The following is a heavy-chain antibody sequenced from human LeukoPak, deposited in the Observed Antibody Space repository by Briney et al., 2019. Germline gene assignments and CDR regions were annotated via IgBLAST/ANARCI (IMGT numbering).Heavy chain of an antibody. J-gene: IGHJ5*02. CDR2: IKEDGSET. CDR1: GFQFNTYW. CDR3: ARDVGRFCTRGSCFSDA. V-gene: IGHV3-7*05. D-gene: IGHD2-15*01. Sequence: GGSLRLSCAGSGFQFNTYWISWIREAPGKGLQWLGNIKEDGSETYYVGSLKGRLTISRDNAKNSSFLEMSSLGVEDTAVYYCARDVGRFCTRGSCFSDAWGQGTLVTVSS.